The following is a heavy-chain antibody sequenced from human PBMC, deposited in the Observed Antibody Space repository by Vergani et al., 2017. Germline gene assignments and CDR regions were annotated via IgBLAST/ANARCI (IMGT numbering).Heavy chain of an antibody. CDR1: GYTLTELS. CDR3: ATTAAIGYYYYMDV. CDR2: IIPIFGTA. V-gene: IGHV1-69*13. J-gene: IGHJ6*03. D-gene: IGHD2-2*01. Sequence: QVQLVQSGAEVKKPGASVKVSCKVSGYTLTELSMHWVRQAPGQGLEWMGGIIPIFGTANYAQKFQGRVTITADESTSTAYMELSSLRSEDTAVYYCATTAAIGYYYYMDVWGKGTTVTVSS.